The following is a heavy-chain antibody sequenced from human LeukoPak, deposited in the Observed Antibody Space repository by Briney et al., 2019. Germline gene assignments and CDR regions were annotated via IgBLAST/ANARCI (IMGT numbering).Heavy chain of an antibody. Sequence: GGSLRLPCTVSGFTVSTNSMSWVRQAPGKGLEWVSFIYSDNTHYSDSVKGRFTISRDNSKNTLYLQMNSLRAEDTAVYYCARNPYDILTGFYKNPGGFDFWGQGTLVTVSS. J-gene: IGHJ4*02. CDR2: IYSDNT. V-gene: IGHV3-66*01. D-gene: IGHD3-9*01. CDR1: GFTVSTNS. CDR3: ARNPYDILTGFYKNPGGFDF.